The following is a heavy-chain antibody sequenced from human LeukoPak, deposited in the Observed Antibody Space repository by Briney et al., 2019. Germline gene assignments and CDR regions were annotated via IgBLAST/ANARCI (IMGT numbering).Heavy chain of an antibody. CDR2: INPNSGGT. J-gene: IGHJ5*02. V-gene: IGHV1-2*02. Sequence: ASVKVSCQASGYTFTGYYMHWVRQAPGRGLEWMGWINPNSGGTNYAQKFQGRVTMTRDTSNSTAYMELSRLRSDDTAVYYCARGVVVITPSWFDPWGQGTLVTVSS. D-gene: IGHD3-22*01. CDR1: GYTFTGYY. CDR3: ARGVVVITPSWFDP.